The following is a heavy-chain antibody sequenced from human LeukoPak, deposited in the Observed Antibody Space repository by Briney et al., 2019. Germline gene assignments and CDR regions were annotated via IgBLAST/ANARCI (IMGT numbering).Heavy chain of an antibody. CDR2: INPNSGGT. V-gene: IGHV1-2*02. CDR3: ARVAMVRGVIQTVYFDY. D-gene: IGHD3-10*01. J-gene: IGHJ4*02. Sequence: GASVKVSCEASGYTFTGYYMHWVRQAPGQGGGWMGWINPNSGGTNYAQKFQGRVTMTRDTSISTAYMELSRLRSDDTAVYYCARVAMVRGVIQTVYFDYWGQGTLVTVSS. CDR1: GYTFTGYY.